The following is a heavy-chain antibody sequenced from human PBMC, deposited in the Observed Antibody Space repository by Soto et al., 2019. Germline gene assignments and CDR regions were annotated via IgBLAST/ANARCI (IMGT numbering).Heavy chain of an antibody. CDR2: IWHDGNNK. D-gene: IGHD1-26*01. CDR3: ASDLVGASDSYGLDV. J-gene: IGHJ6*02. V-gene: IGHV3-33*01. Sequence: PGGALRLSCAASGFTFSNYGMHWVRHAPGKGLEWVAIIWHDGNNKYYADSVRGRFIISRDNSKNRLYLQMNSLRAEDTAAYYCASDLVGASDSYGLDVWGQGTPVTVSS. CDR1: GFTFSNYG.